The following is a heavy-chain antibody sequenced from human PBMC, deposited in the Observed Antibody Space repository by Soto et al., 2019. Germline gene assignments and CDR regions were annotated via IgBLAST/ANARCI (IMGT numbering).Heavy chain of an antibody. Sequence: PGESLKISCKGSGYSFTSYWIGWVRQMPGKGLEWIGIIYPGDSNTRYSPSFQGQVTISADKSISTAYLQWSSLKASDTAMYYCARLDQGGYYYYGMDVWGQGTTVTVSS. V-gene: IGHV5-51*01. D-gene: IGHD6-13*01. CDR1: GYSFTSYW. CDR3: ARLDQGGYYYYGMDV. CDR2: IYPGDSNT. J-gene: IGHJ6*02.